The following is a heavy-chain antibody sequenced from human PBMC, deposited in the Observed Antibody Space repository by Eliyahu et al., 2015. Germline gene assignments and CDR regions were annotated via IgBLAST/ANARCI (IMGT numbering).Heavy chain of an antibody. CDR2: ISWNSYTI. D-gene: IGHD6-6*01. CDR1: GFTFDXYA. CDR3: TKSLRSSYYYGMDV. V-gene: IGHV3-9*01. Sequence: EVQLXESGGGLVQSGRSLXLSXXAXGFTFDXYAMHGVRQAPGKGLEXVSGISWNSYTIGYADSVKGRFTISRDNAKNSLYLQMNSLRAEDXALYYCTKSLRSSYYYGMDVWGQGTTVTVSS. J-gene: IGHJ6*02.